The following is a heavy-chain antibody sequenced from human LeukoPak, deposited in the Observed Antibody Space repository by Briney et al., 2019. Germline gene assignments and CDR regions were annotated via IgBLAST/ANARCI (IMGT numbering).Heavy chain of an antibody. CDR3: ARGAITMVRGFTPFDP. CDR2: IYPGDSDT. CDR1: GYYFSNYW. Sequence: GESLKISCKGSGYYFSNYWIGWVRQMPGKGLEWMGIIYPGDSDTRYSPSFQGQVTISVGKSINTAYLQWSSLKASDTAMYYCARGAITMVRGFTPFDPWGQGTLVTVSS. D-gene: IGHD3-10*01. V-gene: IGHV5-51*01. J-gene: IGHJ5*02.